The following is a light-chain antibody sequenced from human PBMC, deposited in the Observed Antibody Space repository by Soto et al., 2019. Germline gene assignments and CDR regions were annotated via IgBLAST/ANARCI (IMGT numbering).Light chain of an antibody. V-gene: IGLV2-23*03. J-gene: IGLJ2*01. CDR2: EGS. Sequence: QSALTQPASVSGSPGQSITISCTGTSSDVGSYNLVSWYQQHPGKAPKLMIYEGSKRPSGVSNRFSGSKSGNTASLTISGLQAEEEADYYCCSYAGSSTFEFGGGTQRPVL. CDR1: SSDVGSYNL. CDR3: CSYAGSSTFE.